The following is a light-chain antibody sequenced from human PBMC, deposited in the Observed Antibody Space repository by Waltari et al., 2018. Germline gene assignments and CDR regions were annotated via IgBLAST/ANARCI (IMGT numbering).Light chain of an antibody. V-gene: IGKV3-20*01. CDR3: QHYVRLPVT. Sequence: CRASQSFTRYLAWYQHKPGQALRLLIYDASTRAAGIADRFSGSGFGTDFTLTISRLEPEDSAVYYCQHYVRLPVTFGQGTKVEIK. CDR1: QSFTRY. CDR2: DAS. J-gene: IGKJ1*01.